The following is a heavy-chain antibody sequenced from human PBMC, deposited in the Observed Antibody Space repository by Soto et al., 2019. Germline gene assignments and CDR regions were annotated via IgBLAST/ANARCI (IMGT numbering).Heavy chain of an antibody. CDR2: YEPEDAET. CDR3: ARGGMDWSLTGGGGYYYGMDV. J-gene: IGHJ6*02. D-gene: IGHD1-26*01. V-gene: IGHV1-24*01. CDR1: GYILSEVS. Sequence: QVQLVQSGAEVKKPGASVKVSCKVSGYILSEVSIHWVRQAPGKGLEWLGGYEPEDAETIYAQKFQGRLTMTEDTSPATPYMKLTSLRSEATALYFGARGGMDWSLTGGGGYYYGMDVWGQGTTVTVAS.